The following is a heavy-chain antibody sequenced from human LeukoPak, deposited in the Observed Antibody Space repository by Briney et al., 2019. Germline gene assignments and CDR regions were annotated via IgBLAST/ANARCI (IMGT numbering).Heavy chain of an antibody. CDR2: INPSGTST. CDR1: GDTFTSYY. CDR3: ARGVVSSGWYGDYYYYMDV. Sequence: ASVKASCKASGDTFTSYYMHWVRQAPGQGLECMGIINPSGTSTSYAQKFQGRVTLTRDMSISTAYMELSSLRSEDTAVYYCARGVVSSGWYGDYYYYMDVWGKGTTVTVSS. D-gene: IGHD6-19*01. J-gene: IGHJ6*03. V-gene: IGHV1-46*01.